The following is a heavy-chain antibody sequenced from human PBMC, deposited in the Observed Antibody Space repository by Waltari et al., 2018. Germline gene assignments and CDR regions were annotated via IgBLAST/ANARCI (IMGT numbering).Heavy chain of an antibody. CDR2: INSDGSST. Sequence: EVQLDEPGGGLVQPGGSWRLSGSASGFPSTSYLMNWVRQAPGKGLVWVARINSDGSSTTYADSVKGRFTISRDNAKNTVYLQMNSLRVEDTAVYYCTRALWLGELYDYWGQGTLVTVSS. V-gene: IGHV3-74*01. CDR3: TRALWLGELYDY. D-gene: IGHD3-10*01. J-gene: IGHJ4*02. CDR1: GFPSTSYL.